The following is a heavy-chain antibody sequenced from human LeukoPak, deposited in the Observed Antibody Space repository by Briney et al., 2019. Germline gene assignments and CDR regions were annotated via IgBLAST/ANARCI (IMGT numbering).Heavy chain of an antibody. V-gene: IGHV3-23*01. CDR2: ISGSGGST. D-gene: IGHD3-10*01. J-gene: IGHJ4*02. CDR3: ANTPSTLWFGELLAYFDY. CDR1: GFTFSSYA. Sequence: GASLRLSCAASGFTFSSYAMSWVRQAPGKGLEWVSAISGSGGSTYYADSVKGRFTISRDNSKNTLYLQMNSLRAEDTAVYYCANTPSTLWFGELLAYFDYWGQGTLVTVSP.